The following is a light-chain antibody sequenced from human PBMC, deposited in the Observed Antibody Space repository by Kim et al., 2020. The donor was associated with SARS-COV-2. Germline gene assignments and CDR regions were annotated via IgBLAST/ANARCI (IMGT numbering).Light chain of an antibody. CDR1: QTLDLS. CDR2: KTS. V-gene: IGKV1-5*03. J-gene: IGKJ1*01. Sequence: SPFVGDRFTATCRATQTLDLSLAWYQQNPGKAPRLLIYKTSRVESGVPSRFSGSGFGTEFTLTISSLQPDGVATYYCQQYHSYWTFGQGTKVDIK. CDR3: QQYHSYWT.